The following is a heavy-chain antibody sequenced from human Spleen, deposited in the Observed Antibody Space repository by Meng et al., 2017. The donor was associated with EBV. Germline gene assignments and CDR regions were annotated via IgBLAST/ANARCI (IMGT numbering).Heavy chain of an antibody. D-gene: IGHD3-22*01. Sequence: QVQLQGLGPGLEKALWILPLTCRVLVGSISSSNYYWGWIRQPPGKGLEWIGSIYYSGSTYYNPSLKSRVTISVDTSKNQFSLKLNSVTAADTAVYYCARVRLLGSSGYFDYWGQGTLVTVSS. J-gene: IGHJ4*02. V-gene: IGHV4-39*07. CDR1: VGSISSSNYY. CDR3: ARVRLLGSSGYFDY. CDR2: IYYSGST.